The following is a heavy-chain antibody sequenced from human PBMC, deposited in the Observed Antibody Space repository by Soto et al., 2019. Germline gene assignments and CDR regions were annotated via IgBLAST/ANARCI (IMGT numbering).Heavy chain of an antibody. Sequence: QVQLVQSGAEVKRPGASVKVSCKASGYTFTRYNMHWVRQAPGQGLEWMGIINPSSGSTTYAQKFPGRVTMTRDTSTRALYMELSSLRSVDTAVYYCARGEVLDYYYGMDVWGQGTTVTVS. D-gene: IGHD3-10*01. V-gene: IGHV1-46*03. CDR2: INPSSGST. CDR3: ARGEVLDYYYGMDV. J-gene: IGHJ6*02. CDR1: GYTFTRYN.